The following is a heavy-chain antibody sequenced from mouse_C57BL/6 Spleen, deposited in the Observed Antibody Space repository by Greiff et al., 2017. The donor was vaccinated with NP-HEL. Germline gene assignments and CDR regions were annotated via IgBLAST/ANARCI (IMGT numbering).Heavy chain of an antibody. CDR1: GYTFTSYW. CDR2: IHPNSGST. Sequence: QVQLQQPGAELVKPGASVKLSCKASGYTFTSYWMHWVKQRPGQGLEWIGMIHPNSGSTNYNEKFKSKATLTVDKSSSTAYMQLSSLTSEDSAVYYCARAGANWDVDDWGQGTSVTVSS. CDR3: ARAGANWDVDD. J-gene: IGHJ4*01. V-gene: IGHV1-64*01. D-gene: IGHD4-1*01.